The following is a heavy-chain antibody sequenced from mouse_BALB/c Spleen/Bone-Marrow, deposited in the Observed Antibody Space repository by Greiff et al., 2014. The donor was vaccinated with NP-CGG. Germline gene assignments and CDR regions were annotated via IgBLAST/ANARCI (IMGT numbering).Heavy chain of an antibody. CDR1: GYTFTNNW. J-gene: IGHJ4*01. V-gene: IGHV1S126*01. CDR2: IYPSDSYT. CDR3: TRGSSYVGHAMDY. Sequence: VKLVESGAELVRPGASVKLSCKASGYTFTNNWINWVKQRPGQGLEWIGNIYPSDSYTNYNQKFKDKATLTVDKSSSTAYMQLSSPTSEDSAVYYCTRGSSYVGHAMDYWGQGTSVTVSS. D-gene: IGHD1-1*01.